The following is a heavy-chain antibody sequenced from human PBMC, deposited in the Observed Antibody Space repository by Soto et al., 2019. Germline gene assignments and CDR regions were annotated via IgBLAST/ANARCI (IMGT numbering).Heavy chain of an antibody. Sequence: EVQLVESGGGLIQPVGSLRLSCAASGFTFSSYSMNWGRQAPGKGLEWISYISSSDINIYYADAVKCRFTISRDIAKNSLYLQMNSQRAEDTAVYYCARDYGDYVPRNDYWGQGTLVTVSS. J-gene: IGHJ4*02. CDR2: ISSSDINI. D-gene: IGHD4-17*01. V-gene: IGHV3-48*01. CDR3: ARDYGDYVPRNDY. CDR1: GFTFSSYS.